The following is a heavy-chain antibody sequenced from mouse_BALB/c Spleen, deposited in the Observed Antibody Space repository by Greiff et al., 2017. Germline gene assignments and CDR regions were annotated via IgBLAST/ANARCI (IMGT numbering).Heavy chain of an antibody. CDR3: ARDRDGLYAMDY. CDR2: ISSGGGST. CDR1: GFAFSSYD. V-gene: IGHV5-12-1*01. J-gene: IGHJ4*01. D-gene: IGHD2-3*01. Sequence: DVHLVESGGGLVKPGGSLKLSCAASGFAFSSYDMSWVRQTPEKRLEWVAYISSGGGSTYYPDTVKGRFTISRDNAKNTLYLQMSSLKSEDTAMYYCARDRDGLYAMDYWGQGTSVTVSS.